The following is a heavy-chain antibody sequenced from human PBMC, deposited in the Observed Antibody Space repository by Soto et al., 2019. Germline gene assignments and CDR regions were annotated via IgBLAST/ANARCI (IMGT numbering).Heavy chain of an antibody. V-gene: IGHV1-18*01. Sequence: QVQLVQSGAEVKKPGASVEVSCKTSGYSFANYGIGWLRQAPGQGLEWMAWISAHNGNTNYAQKFQDRVTMTTDTSTSTAYMVLRSLRADDTAVYYCASDHCIIDYYESSCYRYYFDSWVQGTLVTVSS. CDR3: ASDHCIIDYYESSCYRYYFDS. CDR2: ISAHNGNT. D-gene: IGHD3-22*01. J-gene: IGHJ4*02. CDR1: GYSFANYG.